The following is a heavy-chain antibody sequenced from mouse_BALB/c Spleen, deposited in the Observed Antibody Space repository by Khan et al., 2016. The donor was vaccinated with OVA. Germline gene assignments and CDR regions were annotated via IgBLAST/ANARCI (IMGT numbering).Heavy chain of an antibody. CDR2: ISYSGST. V-gene: IGHV3-2*02. CDR1: GYSITSGYV. Sequence: EVQLVESGPGLVKPSQSLSLTCTVTGYSITSGYVRNWIRQSPGNKLEWMGYISYSGSTNYKPSLKSRISITRDTSKNQFFLQLNSVTTEDAATYYCARAARIEYWGQGTTLTVSS. J-gene: IGHJ2*01. D-gene: IGHD1-2*01. CDR3: ARAARIEY.